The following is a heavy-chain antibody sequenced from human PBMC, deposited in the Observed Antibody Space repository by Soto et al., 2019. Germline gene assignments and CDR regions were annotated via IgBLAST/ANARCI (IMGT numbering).Heavy chain of an antibody. CDR2: VSFSGST. J-gene: IGHJ4*02. D-gene: IGHD2-8*01. CDR1: GGSINGYY. CDR3: ARKVAQSCTAFDS. Sequence: ERLLESGPGLVKPLETLSVTCSVSGGSINGYYWNWVQQPRGMGLEWLRNVSFSGSTHYNPSLEARLTISVDTSKNQISLKLRSVTAADTAVYYCARKVAQSCTAFDSWGQGTLVSVSS. V-gene: IGHV4-59*13.